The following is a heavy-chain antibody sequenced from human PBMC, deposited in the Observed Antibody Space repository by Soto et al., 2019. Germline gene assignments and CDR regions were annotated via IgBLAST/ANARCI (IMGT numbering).Heavy chain of an antibody. CDR2: INHSGST. J-gene: IGHJ5*02. CDR1: GGSLSGYY. D-gene: IGHD6-13*01. V-gene: IGHV4-34*01. CDR3: ARGRGITATGTSWFDP. Sequence: SETMSLTCAVYGGSLSGYYWSWIRQPPGKGPEWIGEINHSGSTNYNPSLKSRVSISVDMSKNQFSLKLSSVTAADTAVYYCARGRGITATGTSWFDPWGQGALVTVSS.